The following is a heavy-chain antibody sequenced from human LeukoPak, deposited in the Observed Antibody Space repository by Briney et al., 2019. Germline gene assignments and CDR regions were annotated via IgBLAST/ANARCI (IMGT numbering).Heavy chain of an antibody. CDR2: ISAYNGNT. Sequence: ASVKVSCKXSGYTFTSYGISWVRQAPGQGLEWMGWISAYNGNTNYSQKLQGRVTMTTDTSTSTAYMELRSLRSDDTAVYYCARDWGYSSSWYGGLHWFDPWGQGTLVTVSS. J-gene: IGHJ5*02. CDR3: ARDWGYSSSWYGGLHWFDP. CDR1: GYTFTSYG. V-gene: IGHV1-18*01. D-gene: IGHD6-13*01.